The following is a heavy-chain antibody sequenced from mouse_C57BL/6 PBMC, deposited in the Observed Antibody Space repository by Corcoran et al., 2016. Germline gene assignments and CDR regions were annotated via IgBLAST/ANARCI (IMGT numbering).Heavy chain of an antibody. V-gene: IGHV1-19*01. CDR3: ARSLNWGFDY. J-gene: IGHJ2*01. Sequence: EVQLQQSGPVLVKPGASVKMSCKASGYTFTDYYMNWVKQSHGKSLEWIGVINPYNGGTSYNQKFKGKAILTVDTSSSTAYMELHSLTSEDSAVYFCARSLNWGFDYWGQGTTLTVSS. CDR1: GYTFTDYY. CDR2: INPYNGGT. D-gene: IGHD4-1*01.